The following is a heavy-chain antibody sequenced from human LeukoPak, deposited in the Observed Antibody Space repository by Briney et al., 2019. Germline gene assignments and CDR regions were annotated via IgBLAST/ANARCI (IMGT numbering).Heavy chain of an antibody. V-gene: IGHV3-11*06. CDR1: GFTFSDYY. Sequence: PGGSLRLSCAASGFTFSDYYMSWIRQAPGKGLEWVSSISSGSTYMYYADSVKGRFTISRDNAQNSMYLQMNSLRAEDTAVYYCGRVGGRSKAAKGDAFDIWGQGTMVTVSS. D-gene: IGHD6-6*01. CDR2: ISSGSTYM. CDR3: GRVGGRSKAAKGDAFDI. J-gene: IGHJ3*02.